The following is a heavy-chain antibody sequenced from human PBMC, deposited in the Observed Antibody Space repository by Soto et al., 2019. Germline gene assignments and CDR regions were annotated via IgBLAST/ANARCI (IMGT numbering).Heavy chain of an antibody. Sequence: QVQLVQSEGELRQPGASVTVSCRASGYTFTSYGIIWVRQAPGQGLEWMGYISPNSGATTYAQNLQGRLTLTTDTSTSPAYMELRSLSSDDTAIYYCGREMWTRSGPQNFFDYWGLGALVTVSS. CDR3: GREMWTRSGPQNFFDY. CDR1: GYTFTSYG. CDR2: ISPNSGAT. D-gene: IGHD6-25*01. J-gene: IGHJ4*02. V-gene: IGHV1-18*01.